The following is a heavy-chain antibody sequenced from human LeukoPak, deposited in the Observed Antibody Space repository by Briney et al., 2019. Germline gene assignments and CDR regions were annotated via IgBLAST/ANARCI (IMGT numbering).Heavy chain of an antibody. Sequence: PSETLSLTCTVSGGSISSYYWSWIRQPAGKGLEWIGRIYTSGSTNYNPSLTSRVTMSVDKSKNQFSLKLSSVTAADTAVYYCARVTGLWEEGHFDYWGQGTLVTVSS. V-gene: IGHV4-4*07. CDR1: GGSISSYY. J-gene: IGHJ4*02. D-gene: IGHD1-26*01. CDR3: ARVTGLWEEGHFDY. CDR2: IYTSGST.